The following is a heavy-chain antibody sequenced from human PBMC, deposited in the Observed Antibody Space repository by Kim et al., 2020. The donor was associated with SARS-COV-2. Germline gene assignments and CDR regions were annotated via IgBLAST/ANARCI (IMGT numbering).Heavy chain of an antibody. D-gene: IGHD3-9*01. V-gene: IGHV4-31*03. CDR2: IYYTGNT. J-gene: IGHJ4*02. CDR1: GDSISNSGYY. Sequence: SETLSLTCSVSGDSISNSGYYWSWIRQHPGKGLEWIGYIYYTGNTYYNPSLKSRLTISVDTSKNQISLRLSCVTAADTAVYYCASHFDFFFDYWGQGTLVSVSS. CDR3: ASHFDFFFDY.